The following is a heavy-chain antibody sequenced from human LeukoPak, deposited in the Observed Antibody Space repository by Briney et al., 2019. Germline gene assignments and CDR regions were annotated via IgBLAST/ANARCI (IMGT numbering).Heavy chain of an antibody. V-gene: IGHV3-73*01. CDR2: IDKKDKGYAT. Sequence: GGSLRRSCAAYGFTFSGLAIHWLRQSYGKGREGFVQIDKKDKGYATAKAYDASVKGRFIISRDDSINTAYLQMKSLKTEDTALYYCTRDSGTYNWFDPWGQGTLVTVSS. CDR3: TRDSGTYNWFDP. CDR1: GFTFSGLA. J-gene: IGHJ5*02. D-gene: IGHD1-26*01.